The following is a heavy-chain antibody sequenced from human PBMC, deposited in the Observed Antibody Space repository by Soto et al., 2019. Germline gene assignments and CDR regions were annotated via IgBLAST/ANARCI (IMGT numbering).Heavy chain of an antibody. CDR1: GYTFTDYA. D-gene: IGHD6-6*01. CDR2: ISPYSGNT. J-gene: IGHJ6*02. CDR3: ARDHGLAWAVRPANYYYAMDV. Sequence: ASVKVSCKASGYTFTDYAISWVRQAPGQGFQWVGWISPYSGNTTSAENFFDRVTMTTDTSTKTAYLELRSLRSDDTAVYYCARDHGLAWAVRPANYYYAMDVWGQGTAVTVSS. V-gene: IGHV1-18*04.